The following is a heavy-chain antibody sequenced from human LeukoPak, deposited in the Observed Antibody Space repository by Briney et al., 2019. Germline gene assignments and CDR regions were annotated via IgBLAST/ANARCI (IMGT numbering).Heavy chain of an antibody. J-gene: IGHJ5*02. CDR1: GGSISSGDYY. CDR2: IYYSGST. V-gene: IGHV4-30-4*01. CDR3: AREYYDILTGYLFDP. Sequence: SETLSLTCTVSGGSISSGDYYWSWIRQPPGKGPEWIGYIYYSGSTYYNPSLKSRVTISVDTSKNQFSLKLSSVTAADTAVYYCAREYYDILTGYLFDPWGQGTLVTVS. D-gene: IGHD3-9*01.